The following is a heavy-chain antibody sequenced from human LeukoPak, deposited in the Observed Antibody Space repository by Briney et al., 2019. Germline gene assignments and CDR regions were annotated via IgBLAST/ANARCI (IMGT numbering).Heavy chain of an antibody. CDR3: ARVGTPEGNTDY. CDR2: IIPILGIA. D-gene: IGHD1-14*01. J-gene: IGHJ4*02. CDR1: GGTFSSYA. Sequence: SVKVCCKASGGTFSSYAISWVRQAPGQGLEWMGRIIPILGIANYAQKFQGRVTITADKSTSTAYMELSSLRSEDTAVYYCARVGTPEGNTDYWGQGTLVTVSS. V-gene: IGHV1-69*04.